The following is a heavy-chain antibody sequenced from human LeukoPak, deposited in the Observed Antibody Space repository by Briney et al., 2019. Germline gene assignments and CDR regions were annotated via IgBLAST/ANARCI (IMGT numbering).Heavy chain of an antibody. CDR2: TYYRSKWYN. CDR1: GDSVSSNSAA. D-gene: IGHD3-10*01. J-gene: IGHJ4*02. V-gene: IGHV6-1*01. Sequence: SQTLSLTCAISGDSVSSNSAAWNCIRQSPSRGLEWLGRTYYRSKWYNDYAESVKSRITITPDTSKNQFSLQLNSMTPEDTAVYYCARGYGWASYNNFNYWGQGILVTVSS. CDR3: ARGYGWASYNNFNY.